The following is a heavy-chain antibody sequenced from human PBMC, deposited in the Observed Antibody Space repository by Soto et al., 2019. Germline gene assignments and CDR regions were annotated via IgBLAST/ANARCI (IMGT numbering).Heavy chain of an antibody. CDR3: ARSETDYSTFDY. Sequence: ASVKVSCKASGYTFTRNAIHWVRQAPGQRLEWIGRINAGNGDTNYSQKFQGRVTITRDTSASAAYMELSTLGSEDTSIYYCARSETDYSTFDYWGQGTLVTVSS. CDR2: INAGNGDT. CDR1: GYTFTRNA. J-gene: IGHJ4*02. V-gene: IGHV1-3*01. D-gene: IGHD3-9*01.